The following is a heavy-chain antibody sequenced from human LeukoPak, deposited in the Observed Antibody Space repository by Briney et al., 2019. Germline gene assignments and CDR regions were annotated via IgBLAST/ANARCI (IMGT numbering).Heavy chain of an antibody. Sequence: GASVKVSCKASGYTFNTYGVNWVRQAPGQGLEWMGWISGYNGNTNYAQKFQGRVTMTTDTSTSTAYMDLRSLRSDDTAVYYCVRNRGHRLVGPTNYFDYWGQGTLVTVSS. CDR1: GYTFNTYG. J-gene: IGHJ4*02. CDR3: VRNRGHRLVGPTNYFDY. V-gene: IGHV1-18*01. CDR2: ISGYNGNT. D-gene: IGHD1-26*01.